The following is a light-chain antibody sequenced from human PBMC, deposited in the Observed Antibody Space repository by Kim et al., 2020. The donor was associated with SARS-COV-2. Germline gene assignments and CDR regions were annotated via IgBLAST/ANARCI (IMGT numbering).Light chain of an antibody. J-gene: IGKJ1*01. CDR3: QVYGNSLWT. V-gene: IGKV3-20*01. CDR2: AAS. CDR1: QSVNDNY. Sequence: SPGESAALTSRASQSVNDNYLVWYQQRPGQTPRLLISAASRRASDIPDRFSGSGSGTDFTLTISRLQPEDFAVYYCQVYGNSLWTFGQGTKVDIK.